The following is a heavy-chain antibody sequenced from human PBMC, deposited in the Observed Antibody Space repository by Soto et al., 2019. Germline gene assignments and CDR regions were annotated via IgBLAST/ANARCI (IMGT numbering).Heavy chain of an antibody. CDR1: GYTFTGYY. D-gene: IGHD5-18*01. J-gene: IGHJ6*02. V-gene: IGHV1-2*04. CDR3: ARVSRPTYTAIGLGGGYYYYYGMDV. Sequence: ASVKVSCKASGYTFTGYYMHWVRQAPGQGLEWMGWINPNSGGTNYAQKFQGWVTMTRDTSISTAYMELSRLRSDDTAVYYCARVSRPTYTAIGLGGGYYYYYGMDVWGQGTTVTVSS. CDR2: INPNSGGT.